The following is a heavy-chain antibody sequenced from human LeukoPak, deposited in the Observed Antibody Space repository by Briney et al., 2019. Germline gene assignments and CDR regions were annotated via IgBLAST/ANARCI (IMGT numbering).Heavy chain of an antibody. D-gene: IGHD3-3*01. V-gene: IGHV1-2*02. CDR3: ARERHDFWGGYSNGDY. Sequence: ASVKVSCKASGYTFTGYYMHWVRQAPGQGLEWMGWINPNSGGTNYAQKFQGRVTMTRDTSISTAYMELSRLRSDDTAVYYCARERHDFWGGYSNGDYWGQGTLVTVPS. CDR1: GYTFTGYY. CDR2: INPNSGGT. J-gene: IGHJ4*02.